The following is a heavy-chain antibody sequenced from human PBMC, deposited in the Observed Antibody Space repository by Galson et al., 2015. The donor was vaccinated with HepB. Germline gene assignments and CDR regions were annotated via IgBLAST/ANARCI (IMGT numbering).Heavy chain of an antibody. D-gene: IGHD5-24*01. CDR1: GGSISSYY. V-gene: IGHV4-59*08. CDR2: IYYSGST. Sequence: SETLSLTCTVSGGSISSYYWSWIRQPPGKGLEWIGYIYYSGSTNYNPSLKSRVTISVDTSKNQFSLKLSSVTAADTAVYYCARHREMATIKDYYYYGMDVWGQGTTVTVSS. J-gene: IGHJ6*02. CDR3: ARHREMATIKDYYYYGMDV.